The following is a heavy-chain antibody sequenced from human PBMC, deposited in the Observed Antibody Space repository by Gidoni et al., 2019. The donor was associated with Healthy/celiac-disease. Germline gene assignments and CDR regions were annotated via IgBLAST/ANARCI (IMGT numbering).Heavy chain of an antibody. J-gene: IGHJ4*02. CDR2: IYSGGST. CDR3: ARDSIVGATGTFDY. V-gene: IGHV3-66*02. CDR1: GFTVSSNY. Sequence: EVQLVESGGGLVQPGGSLRLSCAAPGFTVSSNYMSGVRQAPGKGLEWVSVIYSGGSTYYADSVKGRFTISRDNSKNTLYLQMNSLRAEDTAVYYCARDSIVGATGTFDYWGQGTLVTVSS. D-gene: IGHD1-26*01.